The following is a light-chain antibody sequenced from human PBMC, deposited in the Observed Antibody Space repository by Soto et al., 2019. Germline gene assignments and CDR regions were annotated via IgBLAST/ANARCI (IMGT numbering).Light chain of an antibody. Sequence: EIVLTQSPATLSFSPGERATLSCRASQSVDKYLVWYQQKPCQAPRLLIDDASSRATGIPARFSGSGSGTDFSLTITSLEPEDFAVYYCQQRTNWPLTFGGGTKLEIK. V-gene: IGKV3-11*01. CDR2: DAS. J-gene: IGKJ4*01. CDR3: QQRTNWPLT. CDR1: QSVDKY.